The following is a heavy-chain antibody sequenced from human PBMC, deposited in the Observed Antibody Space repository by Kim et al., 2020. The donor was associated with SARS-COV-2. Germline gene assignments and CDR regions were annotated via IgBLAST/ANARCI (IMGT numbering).Heavy chain of an antibody. Sequence: TKCYRKFQGRVTISRDTSASAVYMELSSLRSEDMAVYFCAREGSGWYLDYWGQGTLVTVSS. V-gene: IGHV1-3*01. D-gene: IGHD6-19*01. CDR2: T. CDR3: AREGSGWYLDY. J-gene: IGHJ4*02.